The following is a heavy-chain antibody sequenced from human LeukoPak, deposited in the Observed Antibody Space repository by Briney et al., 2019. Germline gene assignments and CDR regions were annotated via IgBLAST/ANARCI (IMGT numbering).Heavy chain of an antibody. V-gene: IGHV4-31*03. Sequence: PSQTLSLTCTVSGGSISSGGYYWSWIRQHPGKGLEWIGYIYYSGSTYYNPSLKSRVTISVDTSKNQFSLKLSSVTAADTAVYYCARRRAYYDFWSGPSPHYYFDYWGQGTLVTVSS. J-gene: IGHJ4*02. CDR2: IYYSGST. CDR3: ARRRAYYDFWSGPSPHYYFDY. D-gene: IGHD3-3*01. CDR1: GGSISSGGYY.